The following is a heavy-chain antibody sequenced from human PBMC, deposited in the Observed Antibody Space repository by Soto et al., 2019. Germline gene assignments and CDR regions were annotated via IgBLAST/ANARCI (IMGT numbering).Heavy chain of an antibody. CDR1: GYTCITYC. V-gene: IGHV1-46*01. J-gene: IGHJ3*02. Sequence: ASVKVSCPPSGYTCITYCMHLMLEAPGQGLQWMGIINPSGSITTYAQKFQGRVTMTRDTSASTVYMELSSLTSDDTAVYYCASPIGGSYNAFDIWGQGTMVTVSS. CDR3: ASPIGGSYNAFDI. D-gene: IGHD1-26*01. CDR2: INPSGSIT.